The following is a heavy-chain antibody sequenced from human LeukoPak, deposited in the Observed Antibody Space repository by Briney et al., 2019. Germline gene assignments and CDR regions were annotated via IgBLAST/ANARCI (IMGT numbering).Heavy chain of an antibody. V-gene: IGHV3-74*01. CDR3: ASGPGDFGDPFDY. J-gene: IGHJ4*02. CDR2: INSDGSST. CDR1: GFTFSSYW. D-gene: IGHD4-17*01. Sequence: GGSLRLSCAASGFTFSSYWMHWVRQAPGKGLVWVSRINSDGSSTSYADSVKGRFTISRDNAKNTLYLQMYSLRVEDTAVCYCASGPGDFGDPFDYWGQGTLVTVSS.